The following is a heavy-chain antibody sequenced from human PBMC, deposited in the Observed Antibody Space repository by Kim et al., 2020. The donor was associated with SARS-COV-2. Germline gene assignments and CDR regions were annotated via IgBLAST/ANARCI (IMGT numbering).Heavy chain of an antibody. Sequence: SETLSLTCTVSGGSISSGGYYWSWIRQHPGKGLEWIGYIYYSGSTYYNPSLKSRVTISVDTSKNQFSLKLSSVTAADTAVYYCARADYGGNSRYYYYGMDVWGQGTTVTVSS. CDR2: IYYSGST. CDR3: ARADYGGNSRYYYYGMDV. D-gene: IGHD4-17*01. V-gene: IGHV4-31*03. J-gene: IGHJ6*02. CDR1: GGSISSGGYY.